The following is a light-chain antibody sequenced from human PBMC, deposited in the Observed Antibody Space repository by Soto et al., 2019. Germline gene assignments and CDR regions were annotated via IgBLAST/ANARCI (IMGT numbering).Light chain of an antibody. V-gene: IGKV3-15*01. J-gene: IGKJ5*01. Sequence: EIVMTQSPATLSVSPGERVTLSCRVSQSVRSNLAWYQQKPGQAPRLLIYGASTRATGLPARFSGSGSGTDFTLTISSLQSEDFAVYYFQQYNTWPPITFGQGTRLEIK. CDR3: QQYNTWPPIT. CDR1: QSVRSN. CDR2: GAS.